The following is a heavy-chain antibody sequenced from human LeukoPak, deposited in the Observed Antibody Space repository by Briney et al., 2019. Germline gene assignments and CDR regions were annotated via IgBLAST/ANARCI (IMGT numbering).Heavy chain of an antibody. V-gene: IGHV3-43*02. D-gene: IGHD4/OR15-4a*01. CDR3: AKEVEIGASFDI. CDR2: ISGDGGST. Sequence: PGGSLRLSCAASGFTFDDYAMHWVRQAPGKGLEWDSLISGDGGSTYYADSVKGRFTISRDNSKNSLYLQMNSLRTEDTALYYCAKEVEIGASFDIWGQGTMVTVSS. J-gene: IGHJ3*02. CDR1: GFTFDDYA.